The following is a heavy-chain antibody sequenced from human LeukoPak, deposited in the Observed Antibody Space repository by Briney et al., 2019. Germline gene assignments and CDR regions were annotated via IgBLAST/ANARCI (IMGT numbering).Heavy chain of an antibody. V-gene: IGHV4-31*03. CDR1: GVSISDGRYY. J-gene: IGHJ3*02. D-gene: IGHD2-2*01. Sequence: SETLSLTCNVSGVSISDGRYYWAWIRQYPGRGLEWLGYKYYSGSAKYNPSLKSRLTISVDTPDNQFSLQLSSVTAADTAMYYCATPYCSGISCPDVFNIWGQGTMVTVSS. CDR2: KYYSGSA. CDR3: ATPYCSGISCPDVFNI.